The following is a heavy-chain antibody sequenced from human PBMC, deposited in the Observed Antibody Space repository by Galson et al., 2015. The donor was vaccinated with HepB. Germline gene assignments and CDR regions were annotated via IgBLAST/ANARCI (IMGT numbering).Heavy chain of an antibody. CDR2: IKEDGSEK. CDR3: ARVAISAAADRDYFDY. CDR1: GFTFSRYW. V-gene: IGHV3-7*01. J-gene: IGHJ4*02. Sequence: SLRLSCAVSGFTFSRYWMSWVRQAPGKGLEWVANIKEDGSEKYYVDSVEGRFTISRDNAKNSLFLRMNSLRVEDTAVYYCARVAISAAADRDYFDYWGQGILVAVSS. D-gene: IGHD2-2*01.